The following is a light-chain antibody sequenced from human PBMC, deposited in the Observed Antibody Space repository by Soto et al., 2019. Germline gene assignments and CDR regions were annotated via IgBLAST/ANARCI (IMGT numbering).Light chain of an antibody. CDR1: QDIRGA. CDR2: DVS. Sequence: AIQLTQSPSSLSASVGDRVTITCRASQDIRGALAWYQQKPGKAPKLLIYDVSSLESGVPSRFSGSGSGTDFTFTISSLQPEDFATYYCRQFNVSPITFGQGTRLEIK. J-gene: IGKJ5*01. V-gene: IGKV1-13*02. CDR3: RQFNVSPIT.